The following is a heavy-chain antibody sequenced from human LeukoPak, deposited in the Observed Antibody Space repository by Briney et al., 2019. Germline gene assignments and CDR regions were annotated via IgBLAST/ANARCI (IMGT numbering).Heavy chain of an antibody. V-gene: IGHV3-23*01. J-gene: IGHJ4*02. CDR2: ISTSGGST. D-gene: IGHD3-22*01. CDR3: TIMHRYYDGSGYWVQ. CDR1: GFTFSSYA. Sequence: GGSLRLSCAASGFTFSSYAMSWVRQAPGKGLEWVSGISTSGGSTSYADSVKGRFTISRDNPRNTLYMQMNSMRAEDTAVHYCTIMHRYYDGSGYWVQWGQGTLVTVSS.